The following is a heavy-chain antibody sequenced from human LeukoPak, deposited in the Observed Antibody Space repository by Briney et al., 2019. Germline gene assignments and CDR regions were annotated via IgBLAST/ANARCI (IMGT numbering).Heavy chain of an antibody. J-gene: IGHJ3*02. CDR1: EFAFSTFW. CDR3: VRDSDYQRNSGGRYAHYDALDI. D-gene: IGHD2-21*01. Sequence: SGGSLRLSCAAPEFAFSTFWMSWVRQAPGKGLEWVANIKADGSVKHHVDSMEGRFSISRDNARSSLYLQMNSLRAEDTAVYYCVRDSDYQRNSGGRYAHYDALDIWGHGTMVTVSS. CDR2: IKADGSVK. V-gene: IGHV3-7*01.